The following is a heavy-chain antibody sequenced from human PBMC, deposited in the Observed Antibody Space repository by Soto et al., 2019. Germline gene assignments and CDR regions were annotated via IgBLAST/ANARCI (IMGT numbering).Heavy chain of an antibody. D-gene: IGHD3-16*01. J-gene: IGHJ6*02. CDR1: GFTFSSYW. V-gene: IGHV3-74*01. CDR3: ARGEWDTTGGYYGMDV. CDR2: INSDGSST. Sequence: EVQLVESGGGLVQPGGSLRLSCAASGFTFSSYWMHWVRQVPGKGLVWVSRINSDGSSTSYADSVKGRFTISRDNAKNTLDLQMNSLRAEDTAVYYCARGEWDTTGGYYGMDVWGQGTTVTVSS.